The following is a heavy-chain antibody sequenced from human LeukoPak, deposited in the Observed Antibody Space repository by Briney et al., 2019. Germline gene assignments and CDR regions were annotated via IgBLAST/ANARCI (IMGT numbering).Heavy chain of an antibody. D-gene: IGHD3-3*01. CDR3: ARVRLRNGYNWFDP. J-gene: IGHJ5*02. V-gene: IGHV1-8*03. Sequence: GSVKVSCKASGGTFSSYAISWVRQAPGQGLEWMGWMSPDSGDTGYAHKFQGRVTITRNTSITTAYMELRSLTFEDTAVYYCARVRLRNGYNWFDPWGQGTLVTVSS. CDR1: GGTFSSYA. CDR2: MSPDSGDT.